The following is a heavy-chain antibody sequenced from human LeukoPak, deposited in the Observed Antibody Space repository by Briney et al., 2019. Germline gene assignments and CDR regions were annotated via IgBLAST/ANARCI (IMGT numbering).Heavy chain of an antibody. CDR1: GGSISSGSYY. Sequence: PSETLSLTCTVSGGSISSGSYYWSWIRQPAGKGLEWIGRIYTSGSTNYNPSLKSRVTISVDTSKNQFSLKLSSVTAADTAVYYCAREDYSSSWYSDYWGQGTLVTVSS. D-gene: IGHD6-13*01. CDR3: AREDYSSSWYSDY. CDR2: IYTSGST. J-gene: IGHJ4*02. V-gene: IGHV4-61*02.